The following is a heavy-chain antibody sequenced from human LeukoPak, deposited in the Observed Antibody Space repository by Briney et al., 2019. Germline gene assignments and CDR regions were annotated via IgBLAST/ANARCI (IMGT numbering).Heavy chain of an antibody. Sequence: SVKVSCKASGGTFSSYAISWMRQAPGQGLEWMGRIIPILGIANYAQKFQGRVTITADKSTSTAYMELSSLRSEDTAVYYCAXXXXXXXYDFWSGYPTIDYWGQGTLVTVSS. CDR1: GGTFSSYA. V-gene: IGHV1-69*04. CDR2: IIPILGIA. J-gene: IGHJ4*02. CDR3: AXXXXXXXYDFWSGYPTIDY. D-gene: IGHD3-3*01.